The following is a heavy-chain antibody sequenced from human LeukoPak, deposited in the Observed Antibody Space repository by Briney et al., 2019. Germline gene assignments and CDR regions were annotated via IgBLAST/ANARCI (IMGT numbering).Heavy chain of an antibody. CDR3: ARVNQAVADHFDY. Sequence: PSETLSLTCTVSGGSISSSSYYWGWIRQPPGKGLEWIGYIYYSGSTNYNPSLKSRVTISVDTSKNQFSLKLYSVTAADTAVYYCARVNQAVADHFDYWGQGTLVTVSS. D-gene: IGHD6-19*01. J-gene: IGHJ4*02. CDR1: GGSISSSSYY. CDR2: IYYSGST. V-gene: IGHV4-61*05.